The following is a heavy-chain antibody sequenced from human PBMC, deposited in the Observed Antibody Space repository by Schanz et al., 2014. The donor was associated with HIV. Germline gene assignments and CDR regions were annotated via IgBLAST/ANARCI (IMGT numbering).Heavy chain of an antibody. CDR2: ISDRSDYL. D-gene: IGHD3-9*01. J-gene: IGHJ6*02. CDR3: ARDSYYDRSRYSGYYYYGMDV. V-gene: IGHV3-21*01. Sequence: DVQLVESGGGLIQPGESLRLSCVASGFTFMRHTMNWVRQAPGKGLEWVSSISDRSDYLHYADSVKGRFTISRDNAKNSLYLQMSSLRAEDTAVYYCARDSYYDRSRYSGYYYYGMDVWGQGTTVTVS. CDR1: GFTFMRHT.